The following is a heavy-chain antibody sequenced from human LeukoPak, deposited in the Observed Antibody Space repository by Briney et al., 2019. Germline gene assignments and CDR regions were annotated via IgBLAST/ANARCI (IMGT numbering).Heavy chain of an antibody. CDR3: AKNRLRRFVFGEFDP. CDR2: ISYDGSNK. CDR1: GFTFSSYG. Sequence: GGSLRLSCAASGFTFSSYGMHWVGQAPGKGLEWVAVISYDGSNKYYADSVKGRFTISRDNSKNTLYLQMNSLRAEDTAVYYCAKNRLRRFVFGEFDPWGQGTLVTVSS. J-gene: IGHJ5*02. V-gene: IGHV3-30*18. D-gene: IGHD4-23*01.